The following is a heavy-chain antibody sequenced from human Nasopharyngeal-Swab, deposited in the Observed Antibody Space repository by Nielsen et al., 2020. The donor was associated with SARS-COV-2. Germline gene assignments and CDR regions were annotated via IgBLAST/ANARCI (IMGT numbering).Heavy chain of an antibody. CDR2: IDPSDSYT. J-gene: IGHJ5*02. CDR3: ARLFLGYCSGGSCLNWFDP. V-gene: IGHV5-10-1*01. D-gene: IGHD2-15*01. CDR1: GYSFTSYW. Sequence: GGSLRLSCKGSGYSFTSYWISWVRQMPGKGLEWMGRIDPSDSYTNYSPSFQGHVTISADKSISTAYLQWSSLKASDTAMYYCARLFLGYCSGGSCLNWFDPWGQGTLVTVSS.